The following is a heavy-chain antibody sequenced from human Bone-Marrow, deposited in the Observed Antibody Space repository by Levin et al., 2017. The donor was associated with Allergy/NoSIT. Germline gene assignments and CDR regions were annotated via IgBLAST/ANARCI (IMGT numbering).Heavy chain of an antibody. V-gene: IGHV3-30-3*01. CDR2: ISYDGSNK. D-gene: IGHD6-13*01. Sequence: GGSLRLSCAASGFTFSSYAMHWVRQAPGKGLEWVAVISYDGSNKYYADSVKGRFTISRDNSKNTLYLQMNSLRAEDTAVYYCARGRIAAAGPGGWGQGTLVTVSS. CDR1: GFTFSSYA. CDR3: ARGRIAAAGPGG. J-gene: IGHJ4*02.